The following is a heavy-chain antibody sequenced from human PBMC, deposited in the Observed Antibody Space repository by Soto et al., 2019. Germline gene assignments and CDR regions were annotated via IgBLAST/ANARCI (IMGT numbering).Heavy chain of an antibody. D-gene: IGHD3-22*01. CDR1: GGSISSGGYY. CDR2: IYYSWST. CDR3: ARDFGYYYDSSGYLDY. Sequence: SETLSLTCTVSGGSISSGGYYWSWIRQHPWNGLEWIWYIYYSWSTYYNPSLKSRVTISVDTSKNQFSLKLSSVTAADTAVYYCARDFGYYYDSSGYLDYWGQGTLVTVSS. V-gene: IGHV4-31*03. J-gene: IGHJ4*02.